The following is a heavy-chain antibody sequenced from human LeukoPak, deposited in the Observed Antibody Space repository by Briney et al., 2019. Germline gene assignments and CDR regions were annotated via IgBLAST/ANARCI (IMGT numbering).Heavy chain of an antibody. CDR3: PRGPYPGIAVPGINRPSWVDY. D-gene: IGHD6-19*01. J-gene: IGHJ4*02. V-gene: IGHV1-46*01. CDR2: FNPLGGSI. Sequence: ASVKVSCKASGYIFTNYYMHWVRQAPGQGLEWMGIFNPLGGSIVNTQKFQGRVSMTSDTSTTTVYMELSSLTSEDTAVYYCPRGPYPGIAVPGINRPSWVDYWGQGTLVTVSS. CDR1: GYIFTNYY.